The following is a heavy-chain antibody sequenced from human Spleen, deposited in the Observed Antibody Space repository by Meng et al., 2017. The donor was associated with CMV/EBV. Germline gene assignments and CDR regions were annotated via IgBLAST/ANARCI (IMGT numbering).Heavy chain of an antibody. J-gene: IGHJ5*02. CDR3: ARGRSLLTGTTDWFDP. D-gene: IGHD1-7*01. CDR1: GGSFSDYS. CDR2: ISHRGTT. Sequence: GSLRLSCAVYGGSFSDYSWGWVRQPPGKGLEWIGEISHRGTTNYTPSLKSRITMSLDTSKKQMFLKLTSVTAADTAVYYCARGRSLLTGTTDWFDPWGQGTLVTVSS. V-gene: IGHV4-34*01.